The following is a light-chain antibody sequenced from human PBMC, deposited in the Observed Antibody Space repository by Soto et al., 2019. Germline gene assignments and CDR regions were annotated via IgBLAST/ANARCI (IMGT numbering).Light chain of an antibody. CDR2: AAS. V-gene: IGKV1-39*01. CDR3: QQSYTAPLT. Sequence: DIQMTQSPSSLSASVEDRVIISCRASQSISNHLNWYQQKPGKAPKLLIFAASSLQSGVPSRFSGSRSGPDFTLTIRSLQPEDFATYYCQQSYTAPLTFGGGTKVDIK. J-gene: IGKJ4*01. CDR1: QSISNH.